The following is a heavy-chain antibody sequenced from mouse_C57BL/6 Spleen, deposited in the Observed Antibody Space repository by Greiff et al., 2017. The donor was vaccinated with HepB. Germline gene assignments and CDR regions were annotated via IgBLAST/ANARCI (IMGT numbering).Heavy chain of an antibody. CDR1: GFTFSNYW. D-gene: IGHD2-12*01. Sequence: EVKVEESGGGLVQPGGSMKLSCVASGFTFSNYWMNWVRQSPEKGLEWVAQIRLKSDNYATHYAESVKGRFTITRDDSKSSVYLQMNNLRAEDTGIYYCTVTINYFDYGGQGTTLTVSS. CDR3: TVTINYFDY. J-gene: IGHJ2*01. V-gene: IGHV6-3*01. CDR2: IRLKSDNYAT.